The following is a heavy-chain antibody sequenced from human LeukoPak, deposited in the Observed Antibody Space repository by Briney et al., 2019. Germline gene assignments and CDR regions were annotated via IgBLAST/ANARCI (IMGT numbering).Heavy chain of an antibody. Sequence: KPSETLSLTCAVSGYSISSGYYWGWIRQPPGEGLEWIGSIYHSGSTYYNPSLKSRVTISVDTSKNQFSLKLSSVTAADTAVYYCASVVWNYRRGKTYFDYWGQGTLVTVSS. CDR3: ASVVWNYRRGKTYFDY. J-gene: IGHJ4*02. V-gene: IGHV4-38-2*01. CDR2: IYHSGST. CDR1: GYSISSGYY. D-gene: IGHD1-7*01.